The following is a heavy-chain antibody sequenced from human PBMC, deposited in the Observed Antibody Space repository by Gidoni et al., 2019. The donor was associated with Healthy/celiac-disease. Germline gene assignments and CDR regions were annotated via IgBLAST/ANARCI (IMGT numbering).Heavy chain of an antibody. V-gene: IGHV3-21*01. Sequence: EVQLVESGGGLVKPGGSLRLSCAASGFTFSSYSMNWVRQAPGKGLEWVSSISSSSSYIYYADSVKGRFTISRDNAKNSLYLQMNSLRAEDTAVYYCARVKGRPIVGASSCDYWGQGTLVTVSS. CDR3: ARVKGRPIVGASSCDY. J-gene: IGHJ4*02. D-gene: IGHD1-26*01. CDR1: GFTFSSYS. CDR2: ISSSSSYI.